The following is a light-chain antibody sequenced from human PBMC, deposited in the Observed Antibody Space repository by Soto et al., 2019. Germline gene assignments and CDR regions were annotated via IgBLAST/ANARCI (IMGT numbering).Light chain of an antibody. CDR1: QGISSY. V-gene: IGKV1-9*01. CDR2: AAS. J-gene: IGKJ1*01. Sequence: DIQLTQSPSFLSASVGDRVTITCRASQGISSYLAWYQQKPGKAPKLLIYAASTLQSGVPSRFSDSGSGTEFTLTINSPQPEDFATYYCQQLNSYPPWTFGQGTKVEIK. CDR3: QQLNSYPPWT.